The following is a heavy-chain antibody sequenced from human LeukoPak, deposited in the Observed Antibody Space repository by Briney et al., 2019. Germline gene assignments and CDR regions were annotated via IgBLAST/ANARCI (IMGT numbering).Heavy chain of an antibody. J-gene: IGHJ5*02. Sequence: ASVKVSCKASGYQFISYTTSWVRQAPGQGLEWMGWINTKTANPTYAQDFTGRFVFSLDTSVSTAYLQISGLKAGDTAVYYCARDWTRRFCFDPWGQGTLVTVSS. D-gene: IGHD3-3*01. CDR2: INTKTANP. CDR3: ARDWTRRFCFDP. CDR1: GYQFISYT. V-gene: IGHV7-4-1*02.